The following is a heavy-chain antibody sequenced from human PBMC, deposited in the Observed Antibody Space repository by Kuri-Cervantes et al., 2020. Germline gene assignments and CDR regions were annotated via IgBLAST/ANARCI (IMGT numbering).Heavy chain of an antibody. V-gene: IGHV1-8*01. CDR2: MNPNSGST. J-gene: IGHJ4*02. Sequence: ASVKVSCKASGYTFTSYDINWVRQATGQGLEWMGWMNPNSGSTSYAQKFQGRVTMTRDTSTSTVYMELSSLRSEDTAVYYCARDWDSSADYWGQGTLVTVSS. CDR3: ARDWDSSADY. CDR1: GYTFTSYD. D-gene: IGHD6-19*01.